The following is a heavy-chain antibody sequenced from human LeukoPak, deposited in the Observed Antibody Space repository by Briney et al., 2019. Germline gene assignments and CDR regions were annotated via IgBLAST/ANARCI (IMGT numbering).Heavy chain of an antibody. Sequence: ASVKVSFKASGYTFTSYGISWVRQAPGQGLEWMGWISAYNGNTNYAQKLQGRVTMTTDTSTSTAYMELRSLRSDDTAVYYCARVLRSGWAQRGDYYYYGMDVWGQGTTVTVSS. D-gene: IGHD6-19*01. CDR3: ARVLRSGWAQRGDYYYYGMDV. CDR1: GYTFTSYG. J-gene: IGHJ6*02. V-gene: IGHV1-18*01. CDR2: ISAYNGNT.